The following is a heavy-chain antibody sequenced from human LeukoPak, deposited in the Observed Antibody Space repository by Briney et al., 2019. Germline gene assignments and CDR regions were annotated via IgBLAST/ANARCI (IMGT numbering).Heavy chain of an antibody. Sequence: GGSLRLSCTASGFIISNYWMSWVRQAPGKGLEWVANIKQDGSEKYYVDSVKGRFTISRDNAKNSLYLQMNSLRAEDTAVYYCARDSEGSGSYSTVWGQGTLVTVSS. V-gene: IGHV3-7*01. J-gene: IGHJ4*02. D-gene: IGHD3-10*01. CDR1: GFIISNYW. CDR3: ARDSEGSGSYSTV. CDR2: IKQDGSEK.